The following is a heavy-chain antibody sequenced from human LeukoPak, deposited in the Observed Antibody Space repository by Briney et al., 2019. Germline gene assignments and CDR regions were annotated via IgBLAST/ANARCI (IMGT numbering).Heavy chain of an antibody. CDR3: TRIPYTAVAGVDY. CDR2: IRSKANSYAT. Sequence: GGSLRLSCAASGFTFSGSAMHWVRQASGKGLEWVGRIRSKANSYATAYAASVKGRFTISRDDSKTTAYLQMNSLKTEDTAVYYCTRIPYTAVAGVDYWGQRTLVTVSS. D-gene: IGHD6-19*01. CDR1: GFTFSGSA. J-gene: IGHJ4*02. V-gene: IGHV3-73*01.